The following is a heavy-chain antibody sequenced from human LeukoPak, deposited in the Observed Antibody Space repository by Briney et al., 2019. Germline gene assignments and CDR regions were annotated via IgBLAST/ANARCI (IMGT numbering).Heavy chain of an antibody. D-gene: IGHD1-14*01. J-gene: IGHJ4*02. V-gene: IGHV3-23*01. CDR2: IGSDGGPI. CDR3: AKYRTTSVPPRTFDY. Sequence: GGSLRLSCEASGFTFSYFPMIWVRQPPGKGLEWVSVIGSDGGPIHYTDSVKGRFTISRDNSKNTLFLQMESLRADDTAVYYCAKYRTTSVPPRTFDYWGQGTLVTVSS. CDR1: GFTFSYFP.